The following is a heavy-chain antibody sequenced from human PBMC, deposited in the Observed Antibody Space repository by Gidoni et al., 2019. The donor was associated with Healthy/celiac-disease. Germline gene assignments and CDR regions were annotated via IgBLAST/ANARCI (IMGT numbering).Heavy chain of an antibody. D-gene: IGHD5-12*01. CDR1: GFTFSRYG. V-gene: IGHV3-30*18. Sequence: QVQLVESGGGVVHPGRSLRLSCAAYGFTFSRYGMHWVRQATGKGLEWVAVISYDGSNKYYADSMKGRFTISRDNSKNTLYLQMNSLRAEDTAVYYCAKLITDGYNYGVSDYWGQGTLVTVSS. CDR2: ISYDGSNK. J-gene: IGHJ4*02. CDR3: AKLITDGYNYGVSDY.